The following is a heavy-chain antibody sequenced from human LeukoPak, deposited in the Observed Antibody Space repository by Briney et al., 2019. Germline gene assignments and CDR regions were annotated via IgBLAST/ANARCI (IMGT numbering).Heavy chain of an antibody. J-gene: IGHJ4*02. D-gene: IGHD6-6*01. Sequence: DSVKGRFAISRDNSKNTLYLQMGSLRVEDMAVYYCASGSSTGPPDYWGQGTLVTVSS. CDR3: ASGSSTGPPDY. V-gene: IGHV3-64*02.